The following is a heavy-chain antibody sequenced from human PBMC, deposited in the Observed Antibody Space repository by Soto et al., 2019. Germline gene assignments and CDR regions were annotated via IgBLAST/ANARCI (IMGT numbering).Heavy chain of an antibody. V-gene: IGHV4-31*03. CDR2: IYYSGST. Sequence: SETLSLTCTVSGGSISSGGYYWSWIRQHPGKGLEWIGYIYYSGSTYYNPSLKSRVTISVDTSKNQFSLKLSSVTAADTAVYYCARAQRNYDSSGYYYNWFDPWGQGTLVTVSS. CDR1: GGSISSGGYY. D-gene: IGHD3-22*01. J-gene: IGHJ5*02. CDR3: ARAQRNYDSSGYYYNWFDP.